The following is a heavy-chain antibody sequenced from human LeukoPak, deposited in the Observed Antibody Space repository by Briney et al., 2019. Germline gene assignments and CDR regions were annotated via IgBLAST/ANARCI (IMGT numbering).Heavy chain of an antibody. CDR2: IIPIFGTA. D-gene: IGHD2-2*02. V-gene: IGHV1-69*13. Sequence: SVKVSCKASGGTFSSYAISWVRQAPGQGPEWMGGIIPIFGTANYAQKFQGRVTITADESTSKAYMELSSLRSEDTAVYYCARGCSSTSCYTSGLAPWFDPWGQGNLVTVSS. CDR3: ARGCSSTSCYTSGLAPWFDP. J-gene: IGHJ5*02. CDR1: GGTFSSYA.